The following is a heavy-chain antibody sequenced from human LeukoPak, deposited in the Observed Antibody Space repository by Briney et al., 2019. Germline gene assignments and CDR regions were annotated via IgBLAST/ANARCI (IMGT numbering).Heavy chain of an antibody. V-gene: IGHV1-2*02. Sequence: GASVKVSCKASGYTFTGYYMHWVRQAPGQGLEWMGWINPNSGGTNYAQKFQGRVTMTRDTSISTAYMELSRLRSDDTAVYYCARDLVEDIVVVPAAGINWFDPWGQGTLVTVSS. CDR3: ARDLVEDIVVVPAAGINWFDP. CDR2: INPNSGGT. D-gene: IGHD2-2*01. CDR1: GYTFTGYY. J-gene: IGHJ5*02.